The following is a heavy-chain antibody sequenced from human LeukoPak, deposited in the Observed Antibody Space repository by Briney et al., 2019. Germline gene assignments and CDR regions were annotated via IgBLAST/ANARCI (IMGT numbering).Heavy chain of an antibody. D-gene: IGHD1-26*01. J-gene: IGHJ5*02. CDR3: ARDGGGAENWFDP. Sequence: SETLSLTCTVSGGSISSGSSYWSWIRQPPGKGLEWIGYIYYSGSTYYNPSLKSRVTISVDTSKNHFSLKLSSVTAADTAVYYCARDGGGAENWFDPWGQGTLVTVSS. V-gene: IGHV4-30-4*01. CDR1: GGSISSGSSY. CDR2: IYYSGST.